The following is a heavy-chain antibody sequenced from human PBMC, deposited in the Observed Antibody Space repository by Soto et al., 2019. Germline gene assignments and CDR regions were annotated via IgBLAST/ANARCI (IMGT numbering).Heavy chain of an antibody. V-gene: IGHV4-59*08. CDR3: ARWGDTAGLSLPAFDI. D-gene: IGHD2-21*02. J-gene: IGHJ3*02. Sequence: PSETLSLTCTVSDASITSYYWNWIRQTPGKGLEWIGFIHYSGGSSFNASLKSRLTMSVDKSKNQDSLRLNFLTAADTAVYYCARWGDTAGLSLPAFDIWGQGIMVTVSS. CDR1: DASITSYY. CDR2: IHYSGGS.